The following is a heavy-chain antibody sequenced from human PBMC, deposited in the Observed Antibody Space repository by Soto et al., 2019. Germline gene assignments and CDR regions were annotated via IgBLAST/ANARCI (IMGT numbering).Heavy chain of an antibody. D-gene: IGHD5-12*01. CDR1: GYTFTSYY. J-gene: IGHJ6*02. Sequence: QVQLVQSGAEVKKPGASVKVSCKASGYTFTSYYMHWVRQAPGQGLEWMGIINPSGGSTTYAQKFQGRVNMTRDTSTSTVYMELSSLRSEDTAVYYCARGDIVAIFGMDVWGQGTTVTVSS. CDR3: ARGDIVAIFGMDV. V-gene: IGHV1-46*01. CDR2: INPSGGST.